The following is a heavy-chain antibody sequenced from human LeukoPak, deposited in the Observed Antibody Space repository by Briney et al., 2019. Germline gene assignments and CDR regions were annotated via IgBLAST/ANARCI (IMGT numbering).Heavy chain of an antibody. CDR2: INSDGSST. CDR3: ARDEDWSGYYGAFDI. J-gene: IGHJ3*02. CDR1: GFTFSIYW. D-gene: IGHD3-3*01. V-gene: IGHV3-74*01. Sequence: GGSLRLSCAASGFTFSIYWMHWVRQAPGKGLVWVSRINSDGSSTSYADSVKGRFTISRDNAKNTLYLRMNSLRAEDTAVYYCARDEDWSGYYGAFDIWGQGTMVTVSS.